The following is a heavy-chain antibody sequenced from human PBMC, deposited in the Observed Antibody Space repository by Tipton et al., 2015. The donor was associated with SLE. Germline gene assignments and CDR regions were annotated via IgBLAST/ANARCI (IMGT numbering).Heavy chain of an antibody. CDR1: GGSVSSGSYY. CDR2: IYYSVST. Sequence: TLSLTCTVSGGSVSSGSYYWSWIRQPPGKGLEWIGYIYYSVSTYYNPSLTSRVTISVDTSKNQFSLKLSSVTAADTAVYYCARGPGLLWFGERKGAFDIWGQGTMVTVSS. D-gene: IGHD3-10*01. J-gene: IGHJ3*02. CDR3: ARGPGLLWFGERKGAFDI. V-gene: IGHV4-61*01.